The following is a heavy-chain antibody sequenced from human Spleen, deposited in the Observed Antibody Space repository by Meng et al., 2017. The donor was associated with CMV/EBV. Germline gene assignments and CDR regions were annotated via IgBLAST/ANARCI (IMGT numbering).Heavy chain of an antibody. CDR1: GGSVSSGSYY. Sequence: GSLRLSCTVSGGSVSSGSYYWSWIRQPPGKGLEWIGYASYSGGNNYNPSLKSRVTMSVDTSKNQFSLKLSSVTAADTAMYYCARGKYCGGGSCDSMDYWGQGTLVTVSS. D-gene: IGHD2-15*01. V-gene: IGHV4-61*01. J-gene: IGHJ4*02. CDR3: ARGKYCGGGSCDSMDY. CDR2: ASYSGGN.